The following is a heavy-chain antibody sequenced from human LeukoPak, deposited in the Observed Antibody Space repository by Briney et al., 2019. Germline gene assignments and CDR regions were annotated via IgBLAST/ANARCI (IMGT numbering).Heavy chain of an antibody. J-gene: IGHJ6*04. D-gene: IGHD3-3*02. CDR1: GGSISSSA. V-gene: IGHV3-64*02. CDR2: ISYNGGST. CDR3: ARRFAAQLAFVDV. Sequence: ETLSLTCTVSGGSISSSAYHWGWIRQTPGKGLEYVSAISYNGGSTYYADSVKGRFTISRDNSKNTLYLQMGSLIPEDMGVYYCARRFAAQLAFVDVWGKGTTVTISS.